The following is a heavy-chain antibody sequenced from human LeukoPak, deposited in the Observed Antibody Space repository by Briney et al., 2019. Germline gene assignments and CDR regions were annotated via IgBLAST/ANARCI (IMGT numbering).Heavy chain of an antibody. CDR1: GFTFSSYT. D-gene: IGHD3-10*01. CDR3: AKDVEPTLRGVISYGMDV. J-gene: IGHJ6*02. CDR2: IGTSSTTI. Sequence: GGSLRLSCAASGFTFSSYTMNWVRQPPGKGLEWVSNIGTSSTTIYYADSVKGRFTISRDNAKNSLYLQMNSLRAEDTAKYYCAKDVEPTLRGVISYGMDVWGQGTTVTVSS. V-gene: IGHV3-48*01.